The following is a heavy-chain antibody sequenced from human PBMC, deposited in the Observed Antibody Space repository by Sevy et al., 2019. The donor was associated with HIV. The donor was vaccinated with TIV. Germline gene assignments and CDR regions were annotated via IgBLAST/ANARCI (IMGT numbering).Heavy chain of an antibody. CDR1: GFTFSSYG. Sequence: GGSLRLSCAASGFTFSSYGMHWVRQAPGKGLEWVAVIWYDGSNKYYADSVKGRFTISRDNSKNTLYLQINSLRAEDTAVYYCAREGGYCSGGSCWGAFDIWGQGTMVTVSS. D-gene: IGHD2-15*01. V-gene: IGHV3-33*01. CDR3: AREGGYCSGGSCWGAFDI. J-gene: IGHJ3*02. CDR2: IWYDGSNK.